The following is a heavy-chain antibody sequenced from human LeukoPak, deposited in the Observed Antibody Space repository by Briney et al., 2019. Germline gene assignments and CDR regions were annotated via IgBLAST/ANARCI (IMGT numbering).Heavy chain of an antibody. J-gene: IGHJ4*02. CDR2: MNPNSGNT. D-gene: IGHD3-16*01. V-gene: IGHV1-8*01. Sequence: ASVTVSCKASGYTFTSYDINWVRQAPGQGLEWMGWMNPNSGNTGYAQKFQGRVTMTRNTSISTAYMELSSLRSEDTAVYYCARGFRWQQGSLGYWGQGTLVTVSS. CDR1: GYTFTSYD. CDR3: ARGFRWQQGSLGY.